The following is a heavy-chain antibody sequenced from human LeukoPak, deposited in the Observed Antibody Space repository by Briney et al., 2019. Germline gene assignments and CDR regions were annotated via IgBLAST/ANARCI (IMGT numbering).Heavy chain of an antibody. CDR3: ARHVHSSSWEYYYGMDV. J-gene: IGHJ6*02. D-gene: IGHD6-13*01. CDR1: GGSISSSNNY. V-gene: IGHV4-39*01. CDR2: IYYSGST. Sequence: SETLSLTCTVSGGSISSSNNYWGWIRQPPRKGLEWIGSIYYSGSTYYNPSLRSRITISVGTSKNQFSLKLSSVTAADTAVYFCARHVHSSSWEYYYGMDVWGQGTTVTVSS.